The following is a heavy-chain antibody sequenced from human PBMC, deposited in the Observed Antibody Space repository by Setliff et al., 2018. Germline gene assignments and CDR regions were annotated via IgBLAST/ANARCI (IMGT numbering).Heavy chain of an antibody. J-gene: IGHJ6*03. CDR3: ARHKSNGSGSYPSLYMDV. CDR1: GGSISSGNYY. V-gene: IGHV4-39*01. Sequence: LSLTCRGSGGSISSGNYYWGLIRQPPGKGLEWVATIYYSGSTYSDPSLKSRLIISVDAPDNQFSVKLSSVTAADTAVYYCARHKSNGSGSYPSLYMDVWGKGIMVTVSS. D-gene: IGHD3-10*01. CDR2: IYYSGST.